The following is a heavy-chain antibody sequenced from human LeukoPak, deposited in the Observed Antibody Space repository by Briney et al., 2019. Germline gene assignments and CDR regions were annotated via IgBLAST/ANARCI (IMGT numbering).Heavy chain of an antibody. V-gene: IGHV3-7*01. D-gene: IGHD5-18*01. CDR2: IKKDGSEK. CDR1: GFTFSSYW. CDR3: ARSLWPEDY. Sequence: AGGSLRLSCAASGFTFSSYWMSWVRQAPGKGLEWVANIKKDGSEKNYVDSVKGRFTISRDNAKTSLYLQMNSLRAEDTAVYYCARSLWPEDYWGQGTLATVSS. J-gene: IGHJ4*02.